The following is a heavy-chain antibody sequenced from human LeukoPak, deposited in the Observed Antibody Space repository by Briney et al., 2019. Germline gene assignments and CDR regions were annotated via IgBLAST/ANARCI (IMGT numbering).Heavy chain of an antibody. Sequence: ASVKVSCKASGGTFNIYAITWVRQAPGQGLEWMGGIIPTFGTTNYAQKLQGGVTITADESTSTAYMELSSLRSEDTAVYYCARERLYSSSRDLHSWGPGTLVTVSS. CDR2: IIPTFGTT. CDR1: GGTFNIYA. D-gene: IGHD6-19*01. V-gene: IGHV1-69*13. CDR3: ARERLYSSSRDLHS. J-gene: IGHJ4*02.